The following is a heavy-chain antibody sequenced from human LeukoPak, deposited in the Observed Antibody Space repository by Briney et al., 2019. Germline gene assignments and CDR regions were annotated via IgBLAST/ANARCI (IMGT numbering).Heavy chain of an antibody. Sequence: SQTLSLTCTVSGGSISSGGYYWSWIRQHPGKGLEWIGYIYHSGSTYYNPSLKSRVTLSVDTAKNQFSLKLSSVTAADTAVYYCARDYSSSSLGWFDPWGQGTLVTVSS. D-gene: IGHD6-6*01. CDR2: IYHSGST. CDR1: GGSISSGGYY. J-gene: IGHJ5*02. V-gene: IGHV4-31*03. CDR3: ARDYSSSSLGWFDP.